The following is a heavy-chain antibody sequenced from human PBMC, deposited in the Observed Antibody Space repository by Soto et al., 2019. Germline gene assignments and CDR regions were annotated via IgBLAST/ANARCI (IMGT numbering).Heavy chain of an antibody. Sequence: QLQLQESGPGLVKPSETLSLTCTVSGGSISSSSYYWGWIRQPPGKGLEWIGSIYYSGSTYYNPSIKSRVTTSVDTSKNQFSLKLSSVTAADTAVYHSARQPYRSSTSCYPLSNWFDPWGEGTLVTVSS. J-gene: IGHJ5*02. CDR2: IYYSGST. D-gene: IGHD2-2*01. CDR1: GGSISSSSYY. V-gene: IGHV4-39*01. CDR3: ARQPYRSSTSCYPLSNWFDP.